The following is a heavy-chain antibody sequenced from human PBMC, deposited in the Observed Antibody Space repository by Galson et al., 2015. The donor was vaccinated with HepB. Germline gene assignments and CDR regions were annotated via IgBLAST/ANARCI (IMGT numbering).Heavy chain of an antibody. J-gene: IGHJ6*02. CDR3: ARGEAVAGPLVGMDV. CDR1: GGSFSGYY. D-gene: IGHD6-19*01. Sequence: SETLSLTCAVYGGSFSGYYWSWIRQPPGKGLEWIGEINHSGSTNYNPSLKSRVTISVDTSKNQFSLKLSSVTAADTAVYYCARGEAVAGPLVGMDVWGQGTTVTVSS. V-gene: IGHV4-34*01. CDR2: INHSGST.